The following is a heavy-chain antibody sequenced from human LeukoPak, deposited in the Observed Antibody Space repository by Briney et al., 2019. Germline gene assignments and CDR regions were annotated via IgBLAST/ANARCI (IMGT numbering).Heavy chain of an antibody. Sequence: ASVKVSCKTSGYTFTASYMRWVRQAPGQGLEWMGWINPNSGETNYAPKFQGRVTMTRDTSISTAYMELSSLRSEDTAVYYCARGCSSSWYWNYYYYYGMDVWGQGTTVTVSS. V-gene: IGHV1-2*02. CDR1: GYTFTASY. CDR2: INPNSGET. D-gene: IGHD6-13*01. CDR3: ARGCSSSWYWNYYYYYGMDV. J-gene: IGHJ6*02.